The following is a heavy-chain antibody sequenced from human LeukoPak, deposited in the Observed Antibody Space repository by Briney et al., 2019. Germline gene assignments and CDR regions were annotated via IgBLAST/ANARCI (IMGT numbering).Heavy chain of an antibody. Sequence: SETLSLTCAVYGGSFSGYYWSWIRQPPGKGLEWIGEINHSGSTNYNPSLKSRVTISVDTSKNQFSLKLSSVTAADTAVYYCARAKTGTTWGGTFDIWGQGTVVTVSS. CDR3: ARAKTGTTWGGTFDI. CDR1: GGSFSGYY. D-gene: IGHD1-7*01. CDR2: INHSGST. J-gene: IGHJ3*02. V-gene: IGHV4-34*01.